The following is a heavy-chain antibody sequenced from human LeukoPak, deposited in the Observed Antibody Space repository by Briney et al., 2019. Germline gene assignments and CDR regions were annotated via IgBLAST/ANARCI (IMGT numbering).Heavy chain of an antibody. Sequence: GASVKVSCKASGGTFSSYAISWVRQAPGQGLEWMGGIIPIFGTASYAQKFQGRVTITTDESTSTAYMELSSLRSEDTAVYYCARHSFSHDAFDIWGQGTMVTVSS. D-gene: IGHD2/OR15-2a*01. V-gene: IGHV1-69*05. CDR1: GGTFSSYA. J-gene: IGHJ3*02. CDR2: IIPIFGTA. CDR3: ARHSFSHDAFDI.